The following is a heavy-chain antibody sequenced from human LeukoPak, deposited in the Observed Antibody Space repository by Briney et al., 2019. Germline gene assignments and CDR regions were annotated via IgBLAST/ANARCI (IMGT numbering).Heavy chain of an antibody. D-gene: IGHD6-19*01. V-gene: IGHV3-23*01. J-gene: IGHJ4*02. CDR2: ISGSGGST. CDR3: ANSLAVAGPFDY. CDR1: GFSFNTYS. Sequence: PGGSLRLSRAASGFSFNTYSMNWVRQAPGKGLEWVSTISGSGGSTYYADSVKGRFTISRDNSKNTLYLQMNSLRAEDTAVYYCANSLAVAGPFDYWGQGTLVTVSS.